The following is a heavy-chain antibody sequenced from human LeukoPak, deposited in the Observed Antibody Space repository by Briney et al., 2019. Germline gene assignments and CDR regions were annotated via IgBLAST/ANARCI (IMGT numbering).Heavy chain of an antibody. CDR1: GDSVSSNSAA. V-gene: IGHV6-1*01. D-gene: IGHD5-24*01. Sequence: SQTLSPTCAISGDSVSSNSAAWNWIRRSPSRGLEWLGRTYYRSKWYNEYAVYVKSRITINPDTSQNQFSLQLNFVTPEDTAVYYCARERGRMTTTKRNYYFDYWGQGTLVTVSS. CDR3: ARERGRMTTTKRNYYFDY. CDR2: TYYRSKWYN. J-gene: IGHJ4*02.